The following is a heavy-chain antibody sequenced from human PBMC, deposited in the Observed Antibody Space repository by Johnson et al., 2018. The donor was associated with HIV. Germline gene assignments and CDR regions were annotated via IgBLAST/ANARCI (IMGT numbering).Heavy chain of an antibody. CDR2: IWYDGSNK. J-gene: IGHJ3*02. V-gene: IGHV3-33*08. CDR3: TTWTYYGAFDI. CDR1: GFTFSDYE. D-gene: IGHD1-26*01. Sequence: QVQLVESGGGLVQPGGSLRLSCAASGFTFSDYELNWVRQAPGKGLQWVAVIWYDGSNKYYADSVKGRFTISRDNSKNTLYLQMNSLKTEDTAVYYCTTWTYYGAFDIWGQGTMVTVSS.